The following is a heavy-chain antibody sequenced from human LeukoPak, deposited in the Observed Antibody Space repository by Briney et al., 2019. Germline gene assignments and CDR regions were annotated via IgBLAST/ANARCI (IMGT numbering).Heavy chain of an antibody. CDR2: VHRSGRT. J-gene: IGHJ4*02. V-gene: IGHV4-4*02. CDR3: AREGGPYRPLDY. Sequence: SETLSLTCGVSGGSIRSTNWWAWVRQPPGEGLEWIGEVHRSGRTNYNPSLERRVTMSVDMSENHISLKLTSVTAADTAVYYCAREGGPYRPLDYSGQGTLVTVSS. CDR1: GGSIRSTNW.